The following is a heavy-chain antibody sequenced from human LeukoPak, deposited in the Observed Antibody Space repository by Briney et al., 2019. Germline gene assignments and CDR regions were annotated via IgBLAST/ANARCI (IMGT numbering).Heavy chain of an antibody. Sequence: GRSLRLSCAASGFTFSSYSMNSVRQAPGKGLECVSSISSSSSYIYYADSVKGRFTISRDNAKNSLYLQMNSLKAEDTAVYYCARDIASEYSSSSPYFQHWGQGTLVTVSS. CDR2: ISSSSSYI. CDR3: ARDIASEYSSSSPYFQH. CDR1: GFTFSSYS. D-gene: IGHD6-6*01. V-gene: IGHV3-21*01. J-gene: IGHJ1*01.